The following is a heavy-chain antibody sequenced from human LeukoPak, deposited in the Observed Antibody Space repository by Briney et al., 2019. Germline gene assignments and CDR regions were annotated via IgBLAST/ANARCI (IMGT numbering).Heavy chain of an antibody. Sequence: ASVKVSCKASGYTFTSYGISWVRQAPGQGLEWMGWISAYNGNTNYAQKVQGRVTMTTDTSTSTAYMELRSLRSDDTAVYYCARGRGGGGRDYYGSGSQFDHWGQGTLVTVSS. CDR2: ISAYNGNT. J-gene: IGHJ4*02. D-gene: IGHD3-10*01. CDR3: ARGRGGGGRDYYGSGSQFDH. V-gene: IGHV1-18*04. CDR1: GYTFTSYG.